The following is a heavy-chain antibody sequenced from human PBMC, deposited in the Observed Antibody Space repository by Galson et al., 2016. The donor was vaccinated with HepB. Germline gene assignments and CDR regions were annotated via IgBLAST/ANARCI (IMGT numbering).Heavy chain of an antibody. Sequence: QSGAEVKKPGESLKISCKASGYSFSSSWIAWVRQMPGKGLEWMGVIYPRDSDTRYSPSFQGQVSIPADKSISTAYLQWSSLKASDTAMYFCVRGGDFWSGYPDYWGQGTLVTVSS. V-gene: IGHV5-51*01. CDR1: GYSFSSSW. CDR2: IYPRDSDT. D-gene: IGHD3-3*01. J-gene: IGHJ4*02. CDR3: VRGGDFWSGYPDY.